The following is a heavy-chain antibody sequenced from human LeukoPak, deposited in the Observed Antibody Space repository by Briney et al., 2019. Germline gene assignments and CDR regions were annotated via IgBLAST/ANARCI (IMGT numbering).Heavy chain of an antibody. CDR3: ARDIEDTAMDYYFDY. CDR2: IYTSGST. Sequence: SETLSLTCTVSGGSISSYYWSWIRQPAGKGLEWIGRIYTSGSTNYNPSLKSRVTMSVDTSKNQFSLKLSSVTAADTAVYYCARDIEDTAMDYYFDYRGQGTLVTVSS. D-gene: IGHD5-18*01. CDR1: GGSISSYY. J-gene: IGHJ4*02. V-gene: IGHV4-4*07.